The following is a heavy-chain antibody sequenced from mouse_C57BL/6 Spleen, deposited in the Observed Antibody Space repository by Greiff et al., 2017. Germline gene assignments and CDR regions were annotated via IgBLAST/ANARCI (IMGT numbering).Heavy chain of an antibody. D-gene: IGHD1-3*01. V-gene: IGHV6-6*01. CDR3: TRQWLKNFDD. J-gene: IGHJ2*01. CDR2: ISNKANTHAT. CDR1: GFTFSDAW. Sequence: DVQLVESGGGLVQPGGSMKLSCAASGFTFSDAWMDWVRQSPEKGLEWVAEISNKANTHATYYADTVKGRFTISRDESKDMLYLQMKSLRADDKGIYYCTRQWLKNFDDWGKGTTLTVSS.